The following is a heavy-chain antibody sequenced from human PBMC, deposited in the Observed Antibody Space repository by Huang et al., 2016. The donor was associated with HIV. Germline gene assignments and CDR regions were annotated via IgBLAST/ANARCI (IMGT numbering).Heavy chain of an antibody. CDR1: GYTFSGYA. Sequence: QVKLVQSGAEVKKPGASVKGSCKTSGYTFSGYAITWVRQAPGQGLEWMGGGSPYNGDRKYVQTRQVRVTMTTDMATTNAYMELRSLTSDDTAIYYCARKVGRDFDYGGQVTLVTVSS. J-gene: IGHJ4*02. CDR3: ARKVGRDFDY. V-gene: IGHV1-18*01. CDR2: GSPYNGDR.